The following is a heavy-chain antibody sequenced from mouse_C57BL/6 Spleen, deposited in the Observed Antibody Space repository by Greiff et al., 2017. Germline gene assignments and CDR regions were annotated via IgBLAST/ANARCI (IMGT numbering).Heavy chain of an antibody. J-gene: IGHJ3*01. Sequence: EVKLVESGGGLVKPGGSLKLSCAASGFTFSSYAMSWVRQTPEKRLEWVATISDGGSYTYYPDNVKGRFTISRDNAKNNLYLQMSHLKSEDTAMYYCARDSPHYGSSYEAYWGQGTLVTVSA. D-gene: IGHD1-1*01. CDR1: GFTFSSYA. CDR3: ARDSPHYGSSYEAY. V-gene: IGHV5-4*01. CDR2: ISDGGSYT.